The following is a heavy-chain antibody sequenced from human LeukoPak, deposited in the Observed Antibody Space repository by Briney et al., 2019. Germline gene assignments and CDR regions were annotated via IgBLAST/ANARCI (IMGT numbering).Heavy chain of an antibody. CDR2: ISSSSSTI. CDR1: AFTFSSFS. D-gene: IGHD3-22*01. Sequence: AGSLTLSCAASAFTFSSFSMNWDRPAQGKGREWVSYISSSSSTIYHADSVKGRFTIARDNANNSMNLQMKSLRAEDTDVYYCATLGYDCDDTGYSPSFNYWGQGALVTVSS. J-gene: IGHJ4*02. V-gene: IGHV3-48*04. CDR3: ATLGYDCDDTGYSPSFNY.